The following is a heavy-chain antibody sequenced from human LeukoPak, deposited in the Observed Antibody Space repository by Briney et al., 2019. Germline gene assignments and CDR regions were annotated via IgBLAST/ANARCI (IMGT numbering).Heavy chain of an antibody. V-gene: IGHV3-74*01. J-gene: IGHJ5*02. Sequence: PGGSLRLSCAASGFTFTTYWMHWVRQAPGKGLVWVSHINSDGSITSYADSVKGRFTISRDNAKNTLYLQMNSLRAEDTAVYYCARRVFGPWGQGTLVTVSS. D-gene: IGHD3-16*01. CDR3: ARRVFGP. CDR2: INSDGSIT. CDR1: GFTFTTYW.